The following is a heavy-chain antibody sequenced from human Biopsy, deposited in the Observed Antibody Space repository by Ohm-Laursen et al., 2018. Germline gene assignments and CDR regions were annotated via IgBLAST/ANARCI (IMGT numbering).Heavy chain of an antibody. V-gene: IGHV4-4*07. CDR2: IYPGGGT. CDR3: AREDEGLLRALDL. Sequence: GTLSLTCAVSGDSIRNYYWSWIRQAAGKGLEWIGRIYPGGGTIYNPSLKSRVTMSVDTSKNHFSLNLNSVTAADTAVYFCAREDEGLLRALDLWGQGTMVTVSS. J-gene: IGHJ3*01. D-gene: IGHD3-3*01. CDR1: GDSIRNYY.